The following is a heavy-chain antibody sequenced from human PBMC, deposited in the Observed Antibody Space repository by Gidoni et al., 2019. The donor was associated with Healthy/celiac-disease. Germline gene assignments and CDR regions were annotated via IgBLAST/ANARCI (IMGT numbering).Heavy chain of an antibody. D-gene: IGHD2-8*01. Sequence: QVPLQQWGSGLLKPSETLSLTCAVYGVSFSGYYWSWIRQPPGKGLEWIGEINHSGSTTYNPSLKSRVTISVDTSKNQFSLKLSSVTAADTAVYYCAGDCTNGVCSSYGMDVWGQGTTVTVSS. V-gene: IGHV4-34*01. CDR3: AGDCTNGVCSSYGMDV. CDR1: GVSFSGYY. CDR2: INHSGST. J-gene: IGHJ6*02.